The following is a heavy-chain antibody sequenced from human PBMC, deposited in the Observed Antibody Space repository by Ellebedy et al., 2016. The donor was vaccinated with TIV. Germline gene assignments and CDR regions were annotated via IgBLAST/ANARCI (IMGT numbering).Heavy chain of an antibody. CDR3: AAGLRFLEWSGLTEY. V-gene: IGHV1-46*01. Sequence: AASVMVSCKASGYTLSSYYMHWVRQAPGQGLEWMGLINPSGRSTTYAQKFQGRVTMTRDTSTNTVYMEVSSLRSEDTAVYFCAAGLRFLEWSGLTEYWGQGTLVTVSS. CDR1: GYTLSSYY. CDR2: INPSGRST. D-gene: IGHD3-3*01. J-gene: IGHJ4*02.